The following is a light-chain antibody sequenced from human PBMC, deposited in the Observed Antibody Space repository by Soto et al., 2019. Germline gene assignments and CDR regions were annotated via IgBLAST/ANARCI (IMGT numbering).Light chain of an antibody. CDR1: QSVGSD. CDR3: QQYNNRPHT. Sequence: EIVMTQSPATLSVSPGESVSLSCGASQSVGSDLAWDLQKPGQAPRLLVYGASTRATGMPARFSGSGSGTEFTLTISSLQSADFAVYYCQQYNNRPHTFGQGTKLEIK. J-gene: IGKJ2*01. V-gene: IGKV3-15*01. CDR2: GAS.